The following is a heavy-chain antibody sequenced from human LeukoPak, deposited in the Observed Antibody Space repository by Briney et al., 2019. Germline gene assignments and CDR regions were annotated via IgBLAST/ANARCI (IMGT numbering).Heavy chain of an antibody. CDR2: ISSSSSYI. CDR1: GFTFSSYS. Sequence: PGGSLGLSCAASGFTFSSYSMNWVRQAPGKGLEWVSSISSSSSYIYYADSVKGRFTISRDNAKNSLYLQMNSLRAEDTAVYYCARDGGVYGMDVWGQGTTVTVSS. CDR3: ARDGGVYGMDV. V-gene: IGHV3-21*01. D-gene: IGHD3-3*01. J-gene: IGHJ6*02.